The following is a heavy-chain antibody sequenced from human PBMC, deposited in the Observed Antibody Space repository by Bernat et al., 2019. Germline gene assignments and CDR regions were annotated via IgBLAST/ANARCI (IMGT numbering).Heavy chain of an antibody. CDR2: VSNSGGRT. CDR1: GFTFGTYA. V-gene: IGHV3-23*01. CDR3: AKGLGGNGIFYYYMDV. J-gene: IGHJ6*03. Sequence: EVQLLESGGGLVQPGGSLRLSCAASGFTFGTYAMTWVRQAPGRGLEWLSGVSNSGGRTYYADSVKGRFTISRDNSKNTLYLQMISLRVEDSAVYYCAKGLGGNGIFYYYMDVWGKGTTVTVSS. D-gene: IGHD3-16*01.